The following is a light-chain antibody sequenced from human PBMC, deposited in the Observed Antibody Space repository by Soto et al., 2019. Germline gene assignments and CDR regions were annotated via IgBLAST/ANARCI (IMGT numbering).Light chain of an antibody. Sequence: QSALTQPASVSGSPGQSITISCTGTSSDVGGYNYVSWYQHHPGKAPKLMIYEVSNRPSGVSNRFSGSKSGNSASLAISGLQAEVEVDYCCRSKTGGSARLFVGGTQLDVL. CDR2: EVS. V-gene: IGLV2-14*01. J-gene: IGLJ3*02. CDR3: RSKTGGSARL. CDR1: SSDVGGYNY.